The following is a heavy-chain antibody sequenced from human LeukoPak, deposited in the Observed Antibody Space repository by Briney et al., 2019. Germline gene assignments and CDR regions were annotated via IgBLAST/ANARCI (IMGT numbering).Heavy chain of an antibody. D-gene: IGHD6-13*01. CDR3: AKDDGASSWYGADH. V-gene: IGHV3-30*18. CDR2: MSYDGSHK. CDR1: GXTFSSYG. Sequence: PGRSLRLSCAASGXTFSSYGMHWVRQAPGKGLEWVAVMSYDGSHKYYADSVKGRFTISRGNSKNTLYLQMNSLRPEDTAVYYCAKDDGASSWYGADHWGQGTLVTVSS. J-gene: IGHJ4*02.